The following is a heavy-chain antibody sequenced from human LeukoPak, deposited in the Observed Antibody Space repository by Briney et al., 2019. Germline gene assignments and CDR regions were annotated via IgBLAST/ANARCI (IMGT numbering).Heavy chain of an antibody. D-gene: IGHD7-27*01. CDR3: AKPKLGRGAFDI. CDR1: GFTFSSYS. V-gene: IGHV3-21*04. Sequence: PGGSLRLSCAASGFTFSSYSMNWVRQAPGKGLEWVSSISSSNNYIYYADSVKGRFTISRDNSKNTLYLQMNSLRAEDTAVYYCAKPKLGRGAFDIWGQGTMVTVSS. J-gene: IGHJ3*02. CDR2: ISSSNNYI.